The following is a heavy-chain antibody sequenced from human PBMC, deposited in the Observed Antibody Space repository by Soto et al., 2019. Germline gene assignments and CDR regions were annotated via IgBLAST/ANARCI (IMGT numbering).Heavy chain of an antibody. V-gene: IGHV3-30*04. CDR1: GLTFRSYA. Sequence: GGSLRLSGAASGLTFRSYAMHWGRQAPGKGLEWVAVISYDGSNKYYADPAKGRFTISRDNSKNTLYLQMNSLRAEATAVYYCARPYCSGGSCTPWEAFDIWGQGTMVTVSS. D-gene: IGHD2-15*01. J-gene: IGHJ3*02. CDR3: ARPYCSGGSCTPWEAFDI. CDR2: ISYDGSNK.